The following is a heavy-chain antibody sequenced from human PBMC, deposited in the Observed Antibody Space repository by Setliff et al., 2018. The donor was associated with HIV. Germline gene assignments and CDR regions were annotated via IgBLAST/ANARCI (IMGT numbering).Heavy chain of an antibody. Sequence: GASVKVSCKASGGSFSSYGINWLRQAPGQGLEWMGGMVPVIGAAQYAQKFQGRVTITADRVTSTAYMELTSLRSDDTAVYYCARDAAYSSSSAYFDYWGQGTLVTVSS. J-gene: IGHJ4*02. V-gene: IGHV1-69*06. CDR1: GGSFSSYG. CDR3: ARDAAYSSSSAYFDY. CDR2: MVPVIGAA. D-gene: IGHD6-6*01.